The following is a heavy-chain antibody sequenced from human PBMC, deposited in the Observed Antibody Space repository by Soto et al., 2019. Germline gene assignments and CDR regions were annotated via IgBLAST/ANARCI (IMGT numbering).Heavy chain of an antibody. V-gene: IGHV3-30-3*01. Sequence: QVPLVESGGGVVQPGRSLRLSCAASGFIFINYAMHWVRQAPGKGLEWVAVISYDGSNKYYADSVKGRFTISRDDSKNTLYLQMNSLRAEDTAVYYCARDAYHYYGMDVWGQGATVTVSS. CDR3: ARDAYHYYGMDV. CDR1: GFIFINYA. J-gene: IGHJ6*02. CDR2: ISYDGSNK.